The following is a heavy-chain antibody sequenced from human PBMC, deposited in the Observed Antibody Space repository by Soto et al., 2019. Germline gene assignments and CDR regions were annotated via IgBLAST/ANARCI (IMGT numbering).Heavy chain of an antibody. V-gene: IGHV1-2*02. CDR3: ARVGVHNYGMDV. J-gene: IGHJ6*02. D-gene: IGHD3-3*01. CDR2: INPNSGGT. CDR1: GYTFTGYY. Sequence: ASVKVSCKASGYTFTGYYMHWVRQAPGQGLEWMGWINPNSGGTNYAQKFQGRVTMTRDTSISTAYMELSRLGSDDTAVYYCARVGVHNYGMDVWGQGTTVTVSS.